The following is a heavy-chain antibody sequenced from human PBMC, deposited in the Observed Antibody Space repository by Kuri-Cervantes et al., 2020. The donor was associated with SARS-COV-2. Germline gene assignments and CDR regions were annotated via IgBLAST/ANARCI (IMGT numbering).Heavy chain of an antibody. V-gene: IGHV3-21*01. CDR3: ARDLGEGPTGY. Sequence: GGSLRLSCAASGFTFSSYSMNWVRQAPGKGLEWVSSISSSSSYIYYADSVKGRFTVSRDNAKNSLYLQMNSLRVEDTAVYYCARDLGEGPTGYWGQGTLVTVSS. D-gene: IGHD3-16*01. J-gene: IGHJ4*02. CDR1: GFTFSSYS. CDR2: ISSSSSYI.